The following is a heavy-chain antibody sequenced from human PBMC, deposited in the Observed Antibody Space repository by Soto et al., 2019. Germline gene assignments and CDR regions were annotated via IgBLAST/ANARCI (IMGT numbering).Heavy chain of an antibody. Sequence: EVQLVESGGGLVQPGGSLRLSCAASGFTFSSYAMDWVRQAPGKGLEYVSTISSNGGSTDYANSVKGRFTISRDNSKNTLYLQMXSLRAEDMAVYYCARGGRGYEFDYWGQGTLVTVSS. J-gene: IGHJ4*02. CDR2: ISSNGGST. CDR3: ARGGRGYEFDY. D-gene: IGHD5-12*01. CDR1: GFTFSSYA. V-gene: IGHV3-64*01.